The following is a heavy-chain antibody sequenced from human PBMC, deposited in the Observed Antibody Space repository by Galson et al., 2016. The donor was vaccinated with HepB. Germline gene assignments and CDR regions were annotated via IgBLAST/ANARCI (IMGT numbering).Heavy chain of an antibody. CDR1: GYSFITYW. V-gene: IGHV5-51*01. CDR3: ARHRYCSSIDCYDWFDP. CDR2: IHPGDSNI. J-gene: IGHJ5*01. Sequence: QSGAEVKKPGESLKISCKASGYSFITYWIAWVRQMPGRGLECVGIIHPGDSNIRYSPSFQGQVTISADNSINTAYLQWSSLKASDSATYYCARHRYCSSIDCYDWFDPWGQGTLVTVSS. D-gene: IGHD2-2*01.